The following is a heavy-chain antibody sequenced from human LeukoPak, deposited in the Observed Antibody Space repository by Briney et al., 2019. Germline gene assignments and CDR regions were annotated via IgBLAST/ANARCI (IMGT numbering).Heavy chain of an antibody. CDR1: GFAFSSDT. V-gene: IGHV3-23*01. CDR3: APGGLGTSVTTTFDY. Sequence: RRSLRLSCAASGFAFSSDTMSWGCQAPRKGLEWASGISGSRGSTYYADSVQRRYTISRVNSQNKVYLQMNSLRAEDTAVYYCAPGGLGTSVTTTFDYWGQGTLVTVSS. J-gene: IGHJ4*02. D-gene: IGHD4-11*01. CDR2: ISGSRGST.